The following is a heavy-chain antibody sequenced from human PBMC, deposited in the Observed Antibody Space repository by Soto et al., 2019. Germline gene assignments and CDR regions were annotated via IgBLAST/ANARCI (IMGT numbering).Heavy chain of an antibody. Sequence: QPGGSLRLSCAASGFTFDDYGMHWVRQVPGKGLEWVSFISWNGATTYYAGSVEGRFTVSRDNTKNSLYPQMNRLRIEDTALYYCARDSIRYDNDSPDYWGQGTLVTVSS. CDR3: ARDSIRYDNDSPDY. CDR2: ISWNGATT. J-gene: IGHJ4*02. V-gene: IGHV3-43*01. CDR1: GFTFDDYG. D-gene: IGHD3-22*01.